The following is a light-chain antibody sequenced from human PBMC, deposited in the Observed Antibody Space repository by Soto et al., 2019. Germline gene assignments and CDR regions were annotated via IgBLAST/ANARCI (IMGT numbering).Light chain of an antibody. CDR3: HQDETYWT. J-gene: IGKJ1*01. Sequence: DIQMTQSPSTLSASVGDRVTITCRASQSIGSWLAWYQQKPGKAPKFLIYKASTLESVVPSRFSGSGSGTEFTLTISRLQPDDFATYYCHQDETYWTFGQGTKVEIK. V-gene: IGKV1-5*03. CDR1: QSIGSW. CDR2: KAS.